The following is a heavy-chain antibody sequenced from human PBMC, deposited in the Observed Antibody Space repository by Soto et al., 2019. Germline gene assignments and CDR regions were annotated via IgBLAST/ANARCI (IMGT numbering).Heavy chain of an antibody. J-gene: IGHJ6*02. CDR3: ARVIYGGWSTIKDYYYYAMDV. V-gene: IGHV3-48*02. Sequence: PGGSLGLSCTSSGVTFSTYDISWVRQAPGKGLEWVSYISGGSSRIFYADSVKGRFTISRDNAKNSLYLQMNSLRDEDTGVYYCARVIYGGWSTIKDYYYYAMDVWGQGTTVTGAS. CDR1: GVTFSTYD. CDR2: ISGGSSRI. D-gene: IGHD5-12*01.